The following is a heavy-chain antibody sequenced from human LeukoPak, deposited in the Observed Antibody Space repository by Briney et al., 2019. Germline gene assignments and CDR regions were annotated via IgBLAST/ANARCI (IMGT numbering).Heavy chain of an antibody. CDR2: ISSSGSTI. CDR3: ARDRIAAASYYFDY. CDR1: GFTFSSYA. D-gene: IGHD6-13*01. J-gene: IGHJ4*02. V-gene: IGHV3-48*04. Sequence: PGRSLRLSCAASGFTFSSYAMHWVRQAPGKGLEWVSYISSSGSTIYYADSVKGRFTISRDNAKNSLYLQMNSLRAEDTAVYYCARDRIAAASYYFDYWGQGTLVTVSS.